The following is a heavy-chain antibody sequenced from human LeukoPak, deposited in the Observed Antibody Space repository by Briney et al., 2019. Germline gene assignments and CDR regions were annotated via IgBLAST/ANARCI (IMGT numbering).Heavy chain of an antibody. J-gene: IGHJ4*02. CDR1: GCTIGDYA. D-gene: IGHD3-10*01. CDR3: TRVLGSLWFGEYFDY. Sequence: GGSLRLSCTASGCTIGDYAMSWFRQAPGKGLEWVGFIRSKAYGGTTEYAAYVKGRFTISRDDSKSIAYLQMNSLKAEDTAVYYCTRVLGSLWFGEYFDYWGQGTLVTVSS. V-gene: IGHV3-49*03. CDR2: IRSKAYGGTT.